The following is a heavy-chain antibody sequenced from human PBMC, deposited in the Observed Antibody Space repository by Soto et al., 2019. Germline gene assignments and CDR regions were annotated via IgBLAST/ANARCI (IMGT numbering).Heavy chain of an antibody. Sequence: GGSLRLSCAASGFTFSSYAMSWVRQAPGKGLEWVSAISGSGGSTYYADSVKGRFTISRDNSKNTLYLQMNSLRAEDTAVYYCAKPSLPGYSSGWYVGLNFDYWGQGTLVTVSS. D-gene: IGHD6-19*01. CDR1: GFTFSSYA. V-gene: IGHV3-23*01. CDR2: ISGSGGST. J-gene: IGHJ4*02. CDR3: AKPSLPGYSSGWYVGLNFDY.